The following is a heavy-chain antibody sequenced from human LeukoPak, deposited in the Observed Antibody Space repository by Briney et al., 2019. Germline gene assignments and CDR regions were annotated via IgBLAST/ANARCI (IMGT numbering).Heavy chain of an antibody. CDR2: IYYSGST. D-gene: IGHD5-18*01. Sequence: PSETLSLTCTVSGGSVSNSLYHWSWIRQPPGKGLEWIGYIYYSGSTNYNPSLKSRVTISIDTSRNQFSLRLNSMTAADTAIYYCARVLRAASWRSYDYWGQGSLVTVSS. CDR1: GGSVSNSLYH. V-gene: IGHV4-61*01. CDR3: ARVLRAASWRSYDY. J-gene: IGHJ4*02.